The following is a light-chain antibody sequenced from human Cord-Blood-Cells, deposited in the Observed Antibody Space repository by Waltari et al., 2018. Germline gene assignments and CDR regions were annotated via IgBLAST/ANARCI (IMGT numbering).Light chain of an antibody. Sequence: ELVMTQSPATLSVSTVEKATLSCRARQSVSSNLALYQQKPGQAPRLLIYGASTRATGIPARFSGSGSGTEFTLTISSLQSEDFAVYYCQQYNNWPPLTFGGGTKVEIK. J-gene: IGKJ4*01. V-gene: IGKV3-15*01. CDR3: QQYNNWPPLT. CDR1: QSVSSN. CDR2: GAS.